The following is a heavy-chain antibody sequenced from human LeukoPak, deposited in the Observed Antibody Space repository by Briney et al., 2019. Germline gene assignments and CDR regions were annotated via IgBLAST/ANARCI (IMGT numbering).Heavy chain of an antibody. Sequence: ASVKVSCKASGYTFTSYDINWVRQATGQGLEWMGWMNPNSGNTGYAQKFQGRVTMTRNTSISTAYMELSSLRSEDTAVYYCARGRWGLLDYYYYYMDVRGKGTTVTISS. V-gene: IGHV1-8*01. CDR3: ARGRWGLLDYYYYYMDV. D-gene: IGHD1-26*01. J-gene: IGHJ6*03. CDR2: MNPNSGNT. CDR1: GYTFTSYD.